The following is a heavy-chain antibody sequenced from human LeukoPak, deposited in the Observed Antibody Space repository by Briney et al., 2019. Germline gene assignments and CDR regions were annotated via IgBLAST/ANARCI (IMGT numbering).Heavy chain of an antibody. Sequence: PGGSLRLSCAASGFTFSSYAMHWVRQAPGKGLEWVSLISWDGGSTYYADSVKGRFTISRDNSKNSLYLQMNSLRAEDTALYYCAKDMDPTGYGSGVAYSSSWLFDYWGQGTLVTVSS. V-gene: IGHV3-43D*03. CDR1: GFTFSSYA. D-gene: IGHD6-13*01. CDR2: ISWDGGST. J-gene: IGHJ4*02. CDR3: AKDMDPTGYGSGVAYSSSWLFDY.